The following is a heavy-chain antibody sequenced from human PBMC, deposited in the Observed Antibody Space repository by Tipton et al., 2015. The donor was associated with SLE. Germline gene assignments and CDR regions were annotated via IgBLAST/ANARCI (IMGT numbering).Heavy chain of an antibody. V-gene: IGHV4-34*01. D-gene: IGHD6-19*01. J-gene: IGHJ4*02. CDR2: INHSGST. CDR1: GGSFSGYY. CDR3: ARGISSGWWNY. Sequence: TLSLTCAVYGGSFSGYYGSWIRQPPGKGLEWVGEINHSGSTNYDPSLKRRVTISVATSKNQFSLKLSSVTAADTAVYDCARGISSGWWNYWGQGNLVTVSS.